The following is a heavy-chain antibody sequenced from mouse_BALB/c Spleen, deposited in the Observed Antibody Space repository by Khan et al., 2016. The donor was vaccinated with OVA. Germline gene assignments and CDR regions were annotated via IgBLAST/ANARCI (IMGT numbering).Heavy chain of an antibody. Sequence: EVELVESGGDLVEPGGSLKLSCAASGFTFSTYGMSWVRQTPDKRLEWVATISTGGHYTYYPDSVRGRFTISRDNAKNTLYLQMTSLKSEDTAIFYCAILAYYYDSWWVAYGGQGTLVTVSA. CDR3: AILAYYYDSWWVAY. CDR2: ISTGGHYT. D-gene: IGHD1-1*01. CDR1: GFTFSTYG. V-gene: IGHV5-6*01. J-gene: IGHJ3*01.